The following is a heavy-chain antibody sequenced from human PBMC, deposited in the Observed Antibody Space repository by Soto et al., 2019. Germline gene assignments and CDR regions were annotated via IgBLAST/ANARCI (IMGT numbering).Heavy chain of an antibody. D-gene: IGHD3-10*01. CDR1: GFTFSSYA. J-gene: IGHJ6*02. CDR3: ARDRVLLWFGGGMDV. CDR2: ISYDGSNK. V-gene: IGHV3-30-3*01. Sequence: QVQLVESGGGVVQPGRSLRLSCAASGFTFSSYALHWVRQAPGKGLEWVAVISYDGSNKYYADSVKGRFTISRDNSKNTLYLQMNGLRAEDRDVYYCARDRVLLWFGGGMDVWGQGTTVTVSS.